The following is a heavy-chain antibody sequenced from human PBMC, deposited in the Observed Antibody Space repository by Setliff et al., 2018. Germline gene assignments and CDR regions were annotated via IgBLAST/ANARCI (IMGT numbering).Heavy chain of an antibody. Sequence: PGGSLRLSCAASGFTFSSYEMNWVRQAPGKGLEWGSRINGDATIAHYADSVKGRFTISRDNARNALYLQMVSLRGEDTGVYFCAALDWGENFYNVDVWGKGTTVTVSS. V-gene: IGHV3-74*01. J-gene: IGHJ6*03. CDR2: INGDATIA. CDR3: AALDWGENFYNVDV. CDR1: GFTFSSYE. D-gene: IGHD7-27*01.